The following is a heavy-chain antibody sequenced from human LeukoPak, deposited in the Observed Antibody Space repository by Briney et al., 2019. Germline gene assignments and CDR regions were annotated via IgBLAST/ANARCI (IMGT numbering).Heavy chain of an antibody. CDR1: GYTFTSYG. J-gene: IGHJ3*02. Sequence: ASVKVSCKASGYTFTSYGISWVRQAPGQGLEWMGWISAYNGNTNYAQKLQGRVTMTTDTSTSTAYMELRSLRSDDTAVYYCARAPRYSGSYLTGDAFDIWGQGTMVTVSS. CDR3: ARAPRYSGSYLTGDAFDI. V-gene: IGHV1-18*01. CDR2: ISAYNGNT. D-gene: IGHD1-26*01.